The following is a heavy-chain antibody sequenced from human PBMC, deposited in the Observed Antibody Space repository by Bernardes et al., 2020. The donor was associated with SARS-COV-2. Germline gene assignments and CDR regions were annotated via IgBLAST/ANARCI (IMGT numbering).Heavy chain of an antibody. V-gene: IGHV3-53*01. CDR2: IYRYGGT. D-gene: IGHD6-6*01. CDR1: GLTVSSNY. CDR3: ERDTGIAARLLDY. Sequence: GSLRLSCAASGLTVSSNYMSWVRQTPGKGLEWVSVIYRYGGTYYADSVKGRFTISRDNSKNTLYLQMNSLRAEDTAVYYCERDTGIAARLLDYWGQGTLVTVSS. J-gene: IGHJ4*02.